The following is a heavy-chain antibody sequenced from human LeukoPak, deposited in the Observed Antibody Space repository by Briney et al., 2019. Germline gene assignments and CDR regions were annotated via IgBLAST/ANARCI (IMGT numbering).Heavy chain of an antibody. Sequence: GGSLRLSCAASGFXFSNYGIHWVRQAPGKGLEWVALVSYAGSNKYYVDSVKGRFTISRDNSKNTLYLQMNSLRAEDTAVYYCAKDRATMTTRIFDFWGQGTLVTVSS. CDR1: GFXFSNYG. J-gene: IGHJ4*02. V-gene: IGHV3-30*18. D-gene: IGHD4-17*01. CDR3: AKDRATMTTRIFDF. CDR2: VSYAGSNK.